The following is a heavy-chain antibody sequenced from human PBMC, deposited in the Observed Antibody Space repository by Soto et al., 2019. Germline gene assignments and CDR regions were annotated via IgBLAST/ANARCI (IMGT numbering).Heavy chain of an antibody. J-gene: IGHJ4*02. Sequence: QVQLQESGPGLVKPSETLSLTCTVSGGSVSSGNYYWSWIRQPPGQGLEWIGYFYYTGSTNYNPSLKSRVTISIDASKNQFSLRLSSVTAADTAVYYCARSMHYSDGSNYSPFDYWGQGTLVTVSS. CDR2: FYYTGST. CDR3: ARSMHYSDGSNYSPFDY. CDR1: GGSVSSGNYY. D-gene: IGHD3-22*01. V-gene: IGHV4-61*01.